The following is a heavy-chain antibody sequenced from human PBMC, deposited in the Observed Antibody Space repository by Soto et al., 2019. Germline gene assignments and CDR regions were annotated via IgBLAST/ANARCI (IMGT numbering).Heavy chain of an antibody. V-gene: IGHV1-3*01. Sequence: ASVKVSCKASGYTFTSYAMHWVRQAPGQRLEWMGWINAGNGNTKYSQKFQGRVTITRDTSASTAYMELSSLRSEDTAVYYCARVITLPTPFDYGGQGPLVTVSS. CDR1: GYTFTSYA. D-gene: IGHD3-10*01. J-gene: IGHJ4*02. CDR3: ARVITLPTPFDY. CDR2: INAGNGNT.